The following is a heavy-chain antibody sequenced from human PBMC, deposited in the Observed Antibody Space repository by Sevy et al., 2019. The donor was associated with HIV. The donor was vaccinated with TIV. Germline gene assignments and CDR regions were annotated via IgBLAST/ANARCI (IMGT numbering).Heavy chain of an antibody. CDR3: ARERRGFGGNYYMDV. CDR2: IGTAGDP. J-gene: IGHJ6*03. Sequence: GGFLRLSCAASGFTFSSYDMHWVRQATGKGLEWVSAIGTAGDPYYPGSVKGRFTISRENAKNSLYLQMNSLRAGDTAVYYCARERRGFGGNYYMDVWGKGTTVTVSS. D-gene: IGHD3-10*01. V-gene: IGHV3-13*05. CDR1: GFTFSSYD.